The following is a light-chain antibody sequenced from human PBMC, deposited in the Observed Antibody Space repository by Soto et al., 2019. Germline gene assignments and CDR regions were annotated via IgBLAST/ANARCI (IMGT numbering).Light chain of an antibody. CDR3: QQRSNWPPIT. Sequence: EIVLTQSPATLSLSPGERATLSCRASQSVSSYLAWYQQKPGQAPRLLIYDASNRATGIPARFSGSGSGTDFTLTISSPEPEDFAVYYCQQRSNWPPITFGQGTQLEIK. CDR2: DAS. J-gene: IGKJ5*01. CDR1: QSVSSY. V-gene: IGKV3-11*01.